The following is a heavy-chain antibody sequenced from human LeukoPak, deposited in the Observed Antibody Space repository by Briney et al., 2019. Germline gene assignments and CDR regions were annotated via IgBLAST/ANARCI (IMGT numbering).Heavy chain of an antibody. CDR3: AKGYYDSTAFDI. Sequence: PGGSLRLSCAASGFTFSSYAMSWVRQAPGKGLEWVSAISGGGGSTYYADSVKGRFTISRDNSKNTLYLQMNSLRAEDTAVYYCAKGYYDSTAFDIWGQGTMVTVSS. CDR1: GFTFSSYA. J-gene: IGHJ3*02. CDR2: ISGGGGST. D-gene: IGHD3-22*01. V-gene: IGHV3-23*01.